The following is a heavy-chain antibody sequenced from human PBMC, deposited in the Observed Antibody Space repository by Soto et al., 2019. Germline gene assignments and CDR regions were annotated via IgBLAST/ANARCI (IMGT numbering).Heavy chain of an antibody. D-gene: IGHD3-16*02. CDR1: GFSLIPVGVG. CDR3: AHLTITYGGVIGLDAFDT. Sequence: QITLKESAPTLVHPSETLTLTCTFSGFSLIPVGVGVGWIRQPPGKALEWVAVIYWDNDKRYNPSLNSRLSITKDTSRNQVVLTMTNMDPVDTGTYFCAHLTITYGGVIGLDAFDTWGQGTLVTVSS. V-gene: IGHV2-5*02. CDR2: IYWDNDK. J-gene: IGHJ3*02.